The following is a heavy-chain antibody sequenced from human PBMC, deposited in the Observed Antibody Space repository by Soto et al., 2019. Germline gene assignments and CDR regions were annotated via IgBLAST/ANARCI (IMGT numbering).Heavy chain of an antibody. CDR1: GYTLTDYY. V-gene: IGHV1-2*02. J-gene: IGHJ3*02. Sequence: SVKVSCKTSGYTLTDYYTHWVRKAPGQGLDWIGWMNPKSGGAYFAQKFQGRVTLTRDTSIGTAYIEVNSLTSDDTAVYFCTRENIETSAGLYDAFDIWGQGTTVTV. D-gene: IGHD2-15*01. CDR2: MNPKSGGA. CDR3: TRENIETSAGLYDAFDI.